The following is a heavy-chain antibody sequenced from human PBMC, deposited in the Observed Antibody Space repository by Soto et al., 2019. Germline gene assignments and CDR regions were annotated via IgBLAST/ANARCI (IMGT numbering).Heavy chain of an antibody. V-gene: IGHV3-23*01. CDR1: GLTFSSYA. CDR2: ISGSGGST. Sequence: GGSLRLSCAASGLTFSSYAMSWVRQAPGKGLEWVSAISGSGGSTYYADSVKGRFTISRDNSKNTLYLQMISLRAEDTAVYYCAKDEGMIFPFDYWGQGTLVTVSS. J-gene: IGHJ4*02. CDR3: AKDEGMIFPFDY. D-gene: IGHD3-22*01.